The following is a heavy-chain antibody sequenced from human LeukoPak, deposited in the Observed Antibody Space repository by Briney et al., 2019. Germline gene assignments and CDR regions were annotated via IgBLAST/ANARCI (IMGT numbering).Heavy chain of an antibody. D-gene: IGHD3-10*01. CDR3: AKEGDYYGSGSYRDGFDI. Sequence: GGSLRLSCAASGFTFSSYAMSWVRQAPGKGLEWVSSISGSGVSTYYADSVKGRFTISRDSFKNTLYLQMNSLRPEDTAVYYCAKEGDYYGSGSYRDGFDIWGQGTRATVSS. CDR1: GFTFSSYA. CDR2: ISGSGVST. V-gene: IGHV3-23*01. J-gene: IGHJ3*02.